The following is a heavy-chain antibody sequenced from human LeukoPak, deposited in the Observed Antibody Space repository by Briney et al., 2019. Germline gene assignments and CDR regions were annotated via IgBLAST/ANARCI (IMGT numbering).Heavy chain of an antibody. J-gene: IGHJ6*03. CDR1: GGSITGYY. D-gene: IGHD5-12*01. Sequence: SETLSLTCNVSGGSITGYYWSWVRQSPGKGLEWMGYIYHSGSTNYNPSLKSRVTLSVDTSKEQISLKLNSVTAADTAVYYCARRPIVPGVDNYYYYMDVWGEGATVIVSS. V-gene: IGHV4-59*08. CDR3: ARRPIVPGVDNYYYYMDV. CDR2: IYHSGST.